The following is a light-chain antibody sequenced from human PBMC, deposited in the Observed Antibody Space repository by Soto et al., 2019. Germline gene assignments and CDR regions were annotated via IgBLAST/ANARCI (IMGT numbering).Light chain of an antibody. CDR1: QSISSW. J-gene: IGKJ1*01. Sequence: DIQMTQSLSTLSASVGDRVTITCRASQSISSWLAWYQRKPGKAPKLLIYKASSLESGVPSRFSGSGSGTEFTLTISSLQPDDFATYYCQHYNSYPWTFGQGTKVEIK. V-gene: IGKV1-5*03. CDR3: QHYNSYPWT. CDR2: KAS.